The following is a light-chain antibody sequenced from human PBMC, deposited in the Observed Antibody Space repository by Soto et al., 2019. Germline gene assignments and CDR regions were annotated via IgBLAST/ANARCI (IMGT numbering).Light chain of an antibody. V-gene: IGLV2-11*01. J-gene: IGLJ2*01. CDR2: DVT. Sequence: QSALTQPRSVSGSPGQSVTISCTGTSSDVGAYNCVSWYRQHPGKAPKLIIYDVTNRPSGVPDRFSGSKSGNTASLTISGLQAEDEGDYYCCSYAGRSTSVFGGGTKLTVL. CDR1: SSDVGAYNC. CDR3: CSYAGRSTSV.